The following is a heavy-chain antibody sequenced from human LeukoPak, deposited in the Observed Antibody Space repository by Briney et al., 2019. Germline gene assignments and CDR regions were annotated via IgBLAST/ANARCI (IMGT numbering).Heavy chain of an antibody. D-gene: IGHD2-15*01. CDR3: ARDVDATSGWFDP. CDR2: INHSGST. Sequence: SETLSLTCAVYGGSFSGYYWSWIRQPPGKGLEWIGEINHSGSTNYNPSLKSRVIISVDTSKNQFSLKLSSVTAADTAVYYCARDVDATSGWFDPWGQGTLVTVSS. CDR1: GGSFSGYY. V-gene: IGHV4-34*01. J-gene: IGHJ5*02.